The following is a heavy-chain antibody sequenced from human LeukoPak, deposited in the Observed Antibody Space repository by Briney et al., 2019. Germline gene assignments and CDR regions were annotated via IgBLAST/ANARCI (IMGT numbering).Heavy chain of an antibody. CDR2: VSFSGDDT. Sequence: GGSLRLSCAASGFTFRGYAMSWVRQVPGKGLEWVSGVSFSGDDTHYTDSVKGRFTISRDNAKNSLYLQMNSLRAEDTAIYYCARDPRGELHWAEYFQHWGQGTLVTVSS. CDR3: ARDPRGELHWAEYFQH. V-gene: IGHV3-23*01. J-gene: IGHJ1*01. D-gene: IGHD4-23*01. CDR1: GFTFRGYA.